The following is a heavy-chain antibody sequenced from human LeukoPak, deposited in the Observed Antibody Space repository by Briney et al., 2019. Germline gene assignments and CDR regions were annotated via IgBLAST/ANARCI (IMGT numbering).Heavy chain of an antibody. CDR2: IRYDGSNK. CDR3: AKLYGNYTHYFDY. J-gene: IGHJ4*02. Sequence: GGSLRLSCAASGFTFSSYTMHWVRQAPGKGLEWVAYIRYDGSNKFHADSVKGRFIISRDNSKNTLYLQMSSLRAEDTAVYYCAKLYGNYTHYFDYWGQGTLVTVSS. D-gene: IGHD4-11*01. CDR1: GFTFSSYT. V-gene: IGHV3-30*02.